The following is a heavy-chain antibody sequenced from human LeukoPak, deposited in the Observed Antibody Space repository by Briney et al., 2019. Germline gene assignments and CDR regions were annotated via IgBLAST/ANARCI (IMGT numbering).Heavy chain of an antibody. Sequence: ASVKVSCTASGYTFTSYGISWVRQAPGQGLEWMGWISAYNGNTNYAQKLQGRVTMTTDTSTSTAYMELRSLRSDDTAVYYCARDFGIAAAGTPYYYYYGMDVWGQGTTVTVSS. D-gene: IGHD6-13*01. CDR2: ISAYNGNT. CDR1: GYTFTSYG. J-gene: IGHJ6*02. V-gene: IGHV1-18*01. CDR3: ARDFGIAAAGTPYYYYYGMDV.